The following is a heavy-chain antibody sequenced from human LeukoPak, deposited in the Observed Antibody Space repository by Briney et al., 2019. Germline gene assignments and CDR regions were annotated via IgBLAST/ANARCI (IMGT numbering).Heavy chain of an antibody. V-gene: IGHV4-61*02. CDR1: GGSISRGSYY. D-gene: IGHD3-16*01. CDR3: ASEMWGAHAFDI. J-gene: IGHJ3*02. Sequence: SETLSLTCTVSGGSISRGSYYWSWIRQPAGKGLEWIGLIYTSGSTNYNPSLKSRVTISVDTSKNQFSLKLSSVTAADTAVYYCASEMWGAHAFDIWGQGTMVTVSS. CDR2: IYTSGST.